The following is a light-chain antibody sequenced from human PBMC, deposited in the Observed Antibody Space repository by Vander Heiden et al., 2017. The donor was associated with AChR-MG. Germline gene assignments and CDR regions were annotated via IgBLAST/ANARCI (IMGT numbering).Light chain of an antibody. CDR1: QSISTF. J-gene: IGKJ1*01. Sequence: DIQMIQSPSSLSASVGDRVTITCRASQSISTFLHWYQRKPGKAPKLLIYSASKLESGVPSRFNGSGSGTDFTLTITRLQPEDFANYYWQQSYSTQTFGQGTKVETK. V-gene: IGKV1-39*01. CDR3: QQSYSTQT. CDR2: SAS.